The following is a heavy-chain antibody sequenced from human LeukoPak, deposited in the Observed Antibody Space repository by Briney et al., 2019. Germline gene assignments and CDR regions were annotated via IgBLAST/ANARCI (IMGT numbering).Heavy chain of an antibody. CDR2: ISSTSSYI. Sequence: GGSLRLSCAASGFTFSSYIMNWVRQAPGKGLEWVSYISSTSSYIYYADSVKGRFTISRDNAKNSLYLQMNSLRAEDTAVYYCARARGQRLLWFGEHRKYGMDVWGQGTTVTVSS. CDR3: ARARGQRLLWFGEHRKYGMDV. J-gene: IGHJ6*02. D-gene: IGHD3-10*01. CDR1: GFTFSSYI. V-gene: IGHV3-21*04.